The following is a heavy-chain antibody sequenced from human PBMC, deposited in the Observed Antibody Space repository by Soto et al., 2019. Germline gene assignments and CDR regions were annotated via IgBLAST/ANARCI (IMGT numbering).Heavy chain of an antibody. D-gene: IGHD5-12*01. J-gene: IGHJ6*02. CDR2: IVVGSGNT. Sequence: QMQLVQSGPEVKKPGTSVKVSCKASGFTFTSSAVQWVRQARGQRLEWIGWIVVGSGNTNYAQKFQERVTITRDMSTSTAYMELSSLRSEDTAVYYCAAVGYSGYDWGGYYYYYGMDVWGQGTTVTVSS. CDR1: GFTFTSSA. V-gene: IGHV1-58*01. CDR3: AAVGYSGYDWGGYYYYYGMDV.